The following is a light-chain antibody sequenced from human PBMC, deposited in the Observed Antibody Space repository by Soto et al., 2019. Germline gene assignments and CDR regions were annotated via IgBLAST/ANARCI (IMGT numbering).Light chain of an antibody. CDR1: QSVSKSY. Sequence: EIVLTQSPGTLSLSPGERATLSCRASQSVSKSYFAWYQQKPGQAPRLLIYGASSRATSIPDRFSGGGSGTDFTLIIIRLEPEDFAVYYCQQYGSSPPITFGQGTRLEIK. J-gene: IGKJ5*01. CDR3: QQYGSSPPIT. CDR2: GAS. V-gene: IGKV3-20*01.